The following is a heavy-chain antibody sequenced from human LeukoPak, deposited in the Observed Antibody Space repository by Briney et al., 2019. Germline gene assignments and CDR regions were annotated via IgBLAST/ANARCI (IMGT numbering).Heavy chain of an antibody. CDR2: ISSSSSTI. CDR3: ARSGVWWPPYFFDY. CDR1: GFTFNNYN. D-gene: IGHD1-26*01. Sequence: PGGSLRLSCATSGFTFNNYNMNWVRQAPGKGLEWVSYISSSSSTIYYADSVKGRFTISRDNAKNSLYLQMNSPRDEDTAVYYCARSGVWWPPYFFDYWGRGTLVTVSS. J-gene: IGHJ4*02. V-gene: IGHV3-48*02.